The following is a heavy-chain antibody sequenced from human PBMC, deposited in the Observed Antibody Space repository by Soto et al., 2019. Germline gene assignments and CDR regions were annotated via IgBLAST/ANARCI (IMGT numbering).Heavy chain of an antibody. CDR3: AREMHIVVVVAATPSSYYGMDA. D-gene: IGHD2-15*01. CDR1: GYTFTSYY. V-gene: IGHV1-46*01. Sequence: ASVKVSCKASGYTFTSYYMHWVRQAPGQGLEWMGIINPSGGSTSYAQKFQGRVTMTRDTSTSTVYMELSSLRSEDTAVYYCAREMHIVVVVAATPSSYYGMDAWGQGTTVTVS. J-gene: IGHJ6*02. CDR2: INPSGGST.